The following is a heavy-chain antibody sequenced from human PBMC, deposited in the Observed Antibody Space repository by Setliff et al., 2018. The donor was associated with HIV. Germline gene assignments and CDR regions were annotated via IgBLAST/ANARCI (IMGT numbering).Heavy chain of an antibody. D-gene: IGHD5-18*01. CDR2: ISGSGDST. CDR1: GFSFSSYA. J-gene: IGHJ4*02. Sequence: PGGSLRLSCAASGFSFSSYAMQWVRQAPGKGLEWVSVISGSGDSTFYADSLKGRFTISRDNSKNTLYLQMNSLRAEDTAVYYCARDHGYSYGTIDYWGQGTLVTVSS. V-gene: IGHV3-23*01. CDR3: ARDHGYSYGTIDY.